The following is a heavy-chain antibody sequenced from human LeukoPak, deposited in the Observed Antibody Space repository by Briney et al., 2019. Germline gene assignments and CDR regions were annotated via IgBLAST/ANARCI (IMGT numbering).Heavy chain of an antibody. Sequence: PGGSLRLSCAASGFTFSSYAMHWVRQAPGKGLEWVAVISYDGSNKYYAGSVKGRFTISRDNSKNTLYLQMNSLRAEDTAVYYCARDHRSDYYDSSGYYEYWGQGTLVTVSS. D-gene: IGHD3-22*01. CDR2: ISYDGSNK. J-gene: IGHJ4*02. CDR1: GFTFSSYA. CDR3: ARDHRSDYYDSSGYYEY. V-gene: IGHV3-30*01.